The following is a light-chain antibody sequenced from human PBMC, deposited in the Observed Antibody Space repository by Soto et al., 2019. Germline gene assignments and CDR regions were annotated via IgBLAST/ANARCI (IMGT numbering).Light chain of an antibody. CDR1: QNIGSW. CDR3: QQYSSYS. V-gene: IGKV1-5*03. J-gene: IGKJ3*01. Sequence: DIQMTQSPSTLSASVGERVTITCRATQNIGSWLAWYQQKPGKAPKLLIYKASSLQPGVPSRFSGSGSGPEFNLTISSLQPDDFATYYCQQYSSYSFGPGTKVDIK. CDR2: KAS.